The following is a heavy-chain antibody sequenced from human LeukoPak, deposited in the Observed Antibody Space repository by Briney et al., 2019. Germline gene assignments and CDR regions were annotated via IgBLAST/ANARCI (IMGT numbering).Heavy chain of an antibody. V-gene: IGHV1-18*04. Sequence: EASVKVSCKASGYTFTNYGISWVRQAPGQGLEWMGWISAYNGNTTYAQKLQGRVTMTTDTSTSTAYMELRSLRSDDTAVYYCARSEVVPAAISYFDYWGQGTLVTVSS. J-gene: IGHJ4*02. CDR1: GYTFTNYG. CDR3: ARSEVVPAAISYFDY. CDR2: ISAYNGNT. D-gene: IGHD2-2*02.